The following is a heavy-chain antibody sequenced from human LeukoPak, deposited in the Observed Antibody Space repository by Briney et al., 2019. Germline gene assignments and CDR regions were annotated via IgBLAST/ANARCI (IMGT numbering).Heavy chain of an antibody. Sequence: SETLSLTCTVSGGSVDNNYWGWIRQPPGKGLEWVGYIYSSGSTTYNPSLESRLTISIDTSKNHFSLKLSSVTAADTAVYYCAKRAVTTAGDLWFDPWGQGTLVTVSS. CDR2: IYSSGST. CDR1: GGSVDNNY. V-gene: IGHV4-59*08. CDR3: AKRAVTTAGDLWFDP. D-gene: IGHD2-21*01. J-gene: IGHJ5*02.